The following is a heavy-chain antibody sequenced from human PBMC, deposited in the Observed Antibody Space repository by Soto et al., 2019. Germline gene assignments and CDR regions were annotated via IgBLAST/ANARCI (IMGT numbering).Heavy chain of an antibody. CDR2: TYYRSKWYN. Sequence: PSQTLSLTCAISGDSVSSNSAAWHWIRQSPSRGLEWLGRTYYRSKWYNDYAVSVKSRITLNPGTSKNQFSLQLNSVTPEDTAIYYCARESYGMDVWGPGTTVTVSS. CDR3: ARESYGMDV. V-gene: IGHV6-1*01. J-gene: IGHJ6*02. CDR1: GDSVSSNSAA.